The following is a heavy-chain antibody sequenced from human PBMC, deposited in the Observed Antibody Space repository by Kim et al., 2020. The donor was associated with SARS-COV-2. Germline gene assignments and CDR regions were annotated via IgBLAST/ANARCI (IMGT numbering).Heavy chain of an antibody. J-gene: IGHJ4*02. V-gene: IGHV4-39*01. CDR3: ARSSTTVTSRFDF. D-gene: IGHD4-17*01. Sequence: TPSLKSRVTTSAATSKGPFSLKLTSVTAADTAVYYCARSSTTVTSRFDFWGQGILVTVSS.